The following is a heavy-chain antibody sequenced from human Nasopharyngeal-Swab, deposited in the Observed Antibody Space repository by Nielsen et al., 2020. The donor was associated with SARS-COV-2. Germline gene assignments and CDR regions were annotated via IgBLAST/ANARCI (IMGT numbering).Heavy chain of an antibody. D-gene: IGHD5-12*01. CDR2: ITYAGRHA. V-gene: IGHV3-30*04. J-gene: IGHJ4*02. CDR3: ARDRGYSGYIIDY. Sequence: GESLKISCAAAGFTFSDYPMYWLRQAPGQGLEWVAVITYAGRHASYADSVKGRFTISRDNSNNTLYLQMNSLRPDDTAVYYCARDRGYSGYIIDYWGQGTLVTVSS. CDR1: GFTFSDYP.